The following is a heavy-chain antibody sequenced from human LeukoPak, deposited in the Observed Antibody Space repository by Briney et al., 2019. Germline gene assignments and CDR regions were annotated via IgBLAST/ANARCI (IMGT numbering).Heavy chain of an antibody. J-gene: IGHJ4*02. Sequence: ASVKVSCKASGGTFSSYAISWVRQAPGQGLEWMGWISAYNGDTNYAHKFQGRVTMTTDTSTTTAYMELRSLRSDDTAVYYCARSPHILVVPTAFSSWGRGTLVTVSS. V-gene: IGHV1-18*01. CDR2: ISAYNGDT. D-gene: IGHD2-2*01. CDR3: ARSPHILVVPTAFSS. CDR1: GGTFSSYA.